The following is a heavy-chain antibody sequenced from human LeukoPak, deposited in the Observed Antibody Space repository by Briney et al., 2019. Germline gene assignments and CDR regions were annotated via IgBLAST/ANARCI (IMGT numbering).Heavy chain of an antibody. Sequence: SETLSLTCTVSGYSISSGYYWGWIRQPPGKGLEWIGSIYHSGSTYYNPSLKSRVTISVDTSKNQFSLKLSSVTAADTAVYYCATTHYYDSSGYHWGQGTLVTVSS. J-gene: IGHJ1*01. V-gene: IGHV4-38-2*02. D-gene: IGHD3-22*01. CDR3: ATTHYYDSSGYH. CDR2: IYHSGST. CDR1: GYSISSGYY.